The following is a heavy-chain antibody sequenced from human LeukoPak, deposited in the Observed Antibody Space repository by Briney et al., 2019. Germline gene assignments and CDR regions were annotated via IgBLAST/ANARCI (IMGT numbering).Heavy chain of an antibody. CDR1: GFTFSSYA. CDR2: ISYDGSNK. J-gene: IGHJ3*02. CDR3: ARWLLVHAFDI. V-gene: IGHV3-30-3*01. D-gene: IGHD3-10*01. Sequence: GGSLRLSCAASGFTFSSYAMHWVRQAPGKGLEWVAVISYDGSNKYYADSVKGRFTISRDNSKNTLYLQMNSLRAEDTAVYYCARWLLVHAFDIWGQGTMVTVSS.